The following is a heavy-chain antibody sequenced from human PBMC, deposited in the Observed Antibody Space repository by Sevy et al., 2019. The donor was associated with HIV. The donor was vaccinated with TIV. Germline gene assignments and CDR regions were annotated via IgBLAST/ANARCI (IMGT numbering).Heavy chain of an antibody. CDR2: ISYDGSNK. Sequence: GGSLRLSCAASGFTFSSYGMHWVRLAPGKGLEWVAVISYDGSNKYYADSVKGRFTISRDNSKNTLYLQMNSLRAEDTAVYYCAKVLGMGQLVFPYFDYWGQGTLVTVSS. CDR1: GFTFSSYG. V-gene: IGHV3-30*18. D-gene: IGHD6-6*01. CDR3: AKVLGMGQLVFPYFDY. J-gene: IGHJ4*02.